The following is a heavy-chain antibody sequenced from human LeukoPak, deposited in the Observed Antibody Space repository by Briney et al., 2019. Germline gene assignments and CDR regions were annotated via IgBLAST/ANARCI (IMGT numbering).Heavy chain of an antibody. CDR3: ARERRIRWFGELLGFDY. Sequence: ASVKVSCKASGGTFSSYAISWVRQAPGQGLEWMGGIIPIFGTANYAQKFQGRVTITADESTSTAYMELSSLRSEDTAVYYCARERRIRWFGELLGFDYWGQGTLVTVSS. CDR1: GGTFSSYA. V-gene: IGHV1-69*13. D-gene: IGHD3-10*01. CDR2: IIPIFGTA. J-gene: IGHJ4*02.